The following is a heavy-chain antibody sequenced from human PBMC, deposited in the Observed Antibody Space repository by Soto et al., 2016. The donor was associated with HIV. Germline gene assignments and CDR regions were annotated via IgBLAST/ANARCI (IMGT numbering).Heavy chain of an antibody. Sequence: EVQLVETGGGLIQPGGSLRLSCAASGFTVSSNYMSWVRQAPGKGLEWVSVIYSGGSTYYADSVKGRFTISRDNSKNTLYLQMNSLRAEDTAVYYCARALRWAAAGPDTYYYYMDVWGKGTTVTVSS. CDR1: GFTVSSNY. J-gene: IGHJ6*03. V-gene: IGHV3-53*02. CDR3: ARALRWAAAGPDTYYYYMDV. D-gene: IGHD6-13*01. CDR2: IYSGGST.